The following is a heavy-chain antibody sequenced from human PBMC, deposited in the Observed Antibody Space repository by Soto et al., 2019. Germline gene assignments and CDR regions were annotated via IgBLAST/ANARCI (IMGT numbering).Heavy chain of an antibody. V-gene: IGHV6-1*01. CDR2: TYYRSKWYN. Sequence: SQTLSLTCAISGDSVSSNSAAWNWIRQSPSRGLEWLGRTYYRSKWYNDYAVSVKSRITINPDTSKNQFSLQLNSVTPEDTAVYHCARLQPLRIGYCDFWSGYKGFDPWGQGTLVTVSS. J-gene: IGHJ5*02. CDR1: GDSVSSNSAA. CDR3: ARLQPLRIGYCDFWSGYKGFDP. D-gene: IGHD3-3*01.